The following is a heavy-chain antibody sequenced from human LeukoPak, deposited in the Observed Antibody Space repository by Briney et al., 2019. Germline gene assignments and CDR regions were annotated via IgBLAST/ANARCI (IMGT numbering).Heavy chain of an antibody. CDR2: ISSNGGST. D-gene: IGHD2/OR15-2a*01. J-gene: IGHJ4*02. Sequence: GGSLRLSCAASGFTFSSYGMHWVRQAPGKGLEYVSAISSNGGSTHYADSVKGRFTISRDNSKNTLYLQMSSLRVEDTAVYYCVKVYCNSISCQRPFDYWGQGTLVTVSS. V-gene: IGHV3-64D*09. CDR1: GFTFSSYG. CDR3: VKVYCNSISCQRPFDY.